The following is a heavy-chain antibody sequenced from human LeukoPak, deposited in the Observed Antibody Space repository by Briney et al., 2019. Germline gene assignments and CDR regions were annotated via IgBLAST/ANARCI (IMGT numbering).Heavy chain of an antibody. CDR3: AREGVEMTTAYYFDF. D-gene: IGHD2-21*01. CDR2: IYYSGSA. Sequence: SETLSLTCTVSAASMKTYYWTWIRQSPGKGLEWLGYIYYSGSANYNPSLRKRVTISVDTSKSQFSLNLTSVTAADTAIYYCAREGVEMTTAYYFDFWGQGILVTVSS. V-gene: IGHV4-59*01. CDR1: AASMKTYY. J-gene: IGHJ4*02.